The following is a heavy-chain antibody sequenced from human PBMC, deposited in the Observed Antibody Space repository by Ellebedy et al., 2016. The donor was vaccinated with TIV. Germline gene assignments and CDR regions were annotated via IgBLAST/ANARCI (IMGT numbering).Heavy chain of an antibody. Sequence: SETLSLXXSVSGVSISSHYWSWIRQPPGKGLEWIGYIYYSGSINYNPSLKSRVTISVDTSKNQFSLKLTSVTAADTAVYYCARKLLSMSHVFDIWGQGTMVTVSS. CDR3: ARKLLSMSHVFDI. D-gene: IGHD2/OR15-2a*01. J-gene: IGHJ3*02. CDR2: IYYSGSI. V-gene: IGHV4-59*11. CDR1: GVSISSHY.